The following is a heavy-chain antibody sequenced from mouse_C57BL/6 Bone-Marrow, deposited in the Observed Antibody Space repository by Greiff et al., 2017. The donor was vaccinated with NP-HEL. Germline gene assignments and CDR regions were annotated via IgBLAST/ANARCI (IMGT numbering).Heavy chain of an antibody. D-gene: IGHD2-2*01. V-gene: IGHV10-3*01. CDR1: GFTFNTYA. Sequence: EVQLVESGGGLVQPQGSLKLSCAASGFTFNTYAMHWVRQAPGKGLEWVARIRSKSSNYATYYADSVKDRFTISRDDSQSMLYLQMNNLKTEDTAMYYCVRERHLLWLPHWYFDVWGTGTTVTVSS. J-gene: IGHJ1*03. CDR2: IRSKSSNYAT. CDR3: VRERHLLWLPHWYFDV.